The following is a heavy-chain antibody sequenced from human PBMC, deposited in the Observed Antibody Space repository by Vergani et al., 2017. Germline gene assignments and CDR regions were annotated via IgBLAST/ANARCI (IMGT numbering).Heavy chain of an antibody. V-gene: IGHV4-39*01. CDR2: IYYSGST. CDR3: ARPGGVTKEHYFDY. D-gene: IGHD4-23*01. Sequence: QLQLQESGPGLVKPSETLSLTCTVSGGSISSSSYYWGWIRQPPGKGLEWIGSIYYSGSTYYNPSLKSRVTISVDTSKNQFSLKLSSVTAADTAVYYCARPGGVTKEHYFDYWGQGTLVTVSS. J-gene: IGHJ4*02. CDR1: GGSISSSSYY.